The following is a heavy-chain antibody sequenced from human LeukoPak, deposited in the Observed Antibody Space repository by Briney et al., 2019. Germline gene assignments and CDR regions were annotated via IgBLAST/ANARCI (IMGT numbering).Heavy chain of an antibody. CDR2: IKQDGSEK. CDR1: GFTFSGYW. D-gene: IGHD3-16*01. J-gene: IGHJ6*03. V-gene: IGHV3-7*01. Sequence: GGSLRLSCAASGFTFSGYWMSWVRQAPGKGLEWVANIKQDGSEKYYVDSVKGRFTISRDNAKNSLYLQMNSLRAEATAVYYCARGGGGYYYYMDVWGKGTTVTVSS. CDR3: ARGGGGYYYYMDV.